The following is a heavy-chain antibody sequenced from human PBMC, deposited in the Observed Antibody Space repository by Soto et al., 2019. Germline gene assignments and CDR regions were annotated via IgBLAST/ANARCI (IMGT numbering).Heavy chain of an antibody. Sequence: GSLRPSCAASGFTFSIYAMTWVRQSPGKGLEWVSSMSRTGDNTYYADSVKGRFTISRDNSKNTLYLQMNSLRAEDTAIYYCAKDQSNSNPLYYFDFWGPGTLVTVSS. D-gene: IGHD3-22*01. J-gene: IGHJ4*02. CDR1: GFTFSIYA. V-gene: IGHV3-23*01. CDR3: AKDQSNSNPLYYFDF. CDR2: MSRTGDNT.